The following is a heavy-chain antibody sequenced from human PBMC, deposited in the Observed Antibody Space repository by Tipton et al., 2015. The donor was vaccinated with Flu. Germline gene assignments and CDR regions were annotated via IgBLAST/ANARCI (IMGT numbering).Heavy chain of an antibody. CDR1: GDSISIGAHY. V-gene: IGHV4-38-2*02. Sequence: TLSLTCTVSGDSISIGAHYWGWIRQPPGKGLEWIGNIHRGGSPYYNPSLRSRVTMSVDTSKNQFYLRLSSVTAADTAVYYCARVKSGARDYFDYWGQGTLVTVSS. CDR2: IHRGGSP. CDR3: ARVKSGARDYFDY. J-gene: IGHJ4*02. D-gene: IGHD1-26*01.